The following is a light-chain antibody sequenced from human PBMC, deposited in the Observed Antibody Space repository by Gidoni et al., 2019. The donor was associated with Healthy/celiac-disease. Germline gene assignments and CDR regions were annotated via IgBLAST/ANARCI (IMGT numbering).Light chain of an antibody. CDR2: QDS. CDR3: QAWDSSTVV. Sequence: SYELTQPTSVSVSPGKTARITCSGDKLGDKYACWYQQKPGQSPVLVIYQDSKRPSGIPERFSGSNSGNTATLTISGTQAMDEADYYCQAWDSSTVVFGGGTKLTVL. CDR1: KLGDKY. V-gene: IGLV3-1*01. J-gene: IGLJ2*01.